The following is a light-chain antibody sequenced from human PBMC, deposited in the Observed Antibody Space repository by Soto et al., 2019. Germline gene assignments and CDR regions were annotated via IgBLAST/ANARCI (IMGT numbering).Light chain of an antibody. Sequence: EIVLTQSPGTLSLSPGERATLSCRASHTISSSYLAWYQQKPGQAPRLLMYGISRRATGIPARFSGSGSGTDFTLTITRLEPEDVAVYYCQQYVTSSPRTFGQGTKVEIK. CDR1: HTISSSY. CDR3: QQYVTSSPRT. V-gene: IGKV3-20*01. CDR2: GIS. J-gene: IGKJ1*01.